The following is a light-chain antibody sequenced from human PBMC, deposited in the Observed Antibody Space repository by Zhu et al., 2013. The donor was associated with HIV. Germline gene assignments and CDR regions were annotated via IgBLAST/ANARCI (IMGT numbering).Light chain of an antibody. V-gene: IGKV1-17*01. J-gene: IGKJ1*01. Sequence: DIQMTQSPSSLSASVGDTVIITCRASQAIRNDLGWYQQKPGTAPRRLIFAASTLQIGVPSRFRGSGSGTEFTLTISRLQPEDFATYYCQRYGKSPTWTFGHGTKVEIK. CDR1: QAIRND. CDR3: QRYGKSPTWT. CDR2: AAS.